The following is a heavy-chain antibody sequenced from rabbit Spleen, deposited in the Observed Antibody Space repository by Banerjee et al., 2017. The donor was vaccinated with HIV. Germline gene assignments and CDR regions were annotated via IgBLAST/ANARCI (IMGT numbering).Heavy chain of an antibody. CDR2: IDPIFGIT. V-gene: IGHV1S45*01. Sequence: QEQLVESGGGLVQPEGSLTLTCTASGLDFSSSDWIYWVRQAPGKGLEWIGYIDPIFGITYFANWAKGRFTISKTSSTTVTLQMTSLTAADTATYFCARDDDGGIGRVYFGLWGQGTLVTVS. CDR1: GLDFSSSDW. D-gene: IGHD2-1*01. CDR3: ARDDDGGIGRVYFGL. J-gene: IGHJ4*01.